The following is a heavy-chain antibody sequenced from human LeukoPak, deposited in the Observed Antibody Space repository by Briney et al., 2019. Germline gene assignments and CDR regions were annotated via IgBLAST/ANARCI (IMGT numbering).Heavy chain of an antibody. V-gene: IGHV3-30*18. CDR1: GFSFSNYG. CDR2: LSYDGRKK. J-gene: IGHJ4*02. D-gene: IGHD4-17*01. CDR3: AKPRPPWATVTPFDY. Sequence: GGPLNLPFAASGFSFSNYGMHGVRQAPAKGLEWLPVLSYDGRKKDYADSVKGRFTISRDNSKNTLYLQINSLRHEDTAVYYCAKPRPPWATVTPFDYWGQGTLVTVSS.